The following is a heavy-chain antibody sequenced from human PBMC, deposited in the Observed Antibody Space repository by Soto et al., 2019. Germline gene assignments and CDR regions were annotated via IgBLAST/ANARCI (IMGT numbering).Heavy chain of an antibody. J-gene: IGHJ4*02. V-gene: IGHV3-23*01. Sequence: EVQLLESGGGLVQPGGSLRLSCVASGFTFRSYAMSWVRQAPGEGLEWVSAIGGSGDSTYYADSVKGRFTISRDTSKNTLYLQMSSLRAEDTAVYHCAKSFSGWYYFDYWGQGTLVTVSS. CDR2: IGGSGDST. CDR1: GFTFRSYA. D-gene: IGHD6-19*01. CDR3: AKSFSGWYYFDY.